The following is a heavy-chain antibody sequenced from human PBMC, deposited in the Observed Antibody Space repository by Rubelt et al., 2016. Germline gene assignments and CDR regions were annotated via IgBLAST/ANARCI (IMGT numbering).Heavy chain of an antibody. CDR1: GASITSSNYH. CDR2: VHYSVSA. J-gene: IGHJ4*02. Sequence: QPQLQESGPGLVRPSETLSLSCIVSGASITSSNYHWGWIRHPPGRGLAWIGSVHYSVSAYYNPSLKSRVTISVDTSNNHFALNLNPVTAADAARYDCVRVEIGVALDYWGRGTRVTVSS. V-gene: IGHV4-39*02. D-gene: IGHD2-8*01. CDR3: VRVEIGVALDY.